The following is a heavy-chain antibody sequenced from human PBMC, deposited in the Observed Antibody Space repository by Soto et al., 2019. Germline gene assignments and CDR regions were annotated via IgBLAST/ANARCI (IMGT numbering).Heavy chain of an antibody. CDR1: GFTFNTFA. CDR2: LMGSGSLS. CDR3: ARDRGGALDS. J-gene: IGHJ4*02. D-gene: IGHD2-15*01. Sequence: EVLLLESGGGLVKPGGSLRLSCAASGFTFNTFAMTWVRQAPGKGLEWVAALMGSGSLSYYADSVKGRFTISRDNSKNTMYLQMNTLRVDETAVYFCARDRGGALDSWGQGTLVTVSS. V-gene: IGHV3-23*01.